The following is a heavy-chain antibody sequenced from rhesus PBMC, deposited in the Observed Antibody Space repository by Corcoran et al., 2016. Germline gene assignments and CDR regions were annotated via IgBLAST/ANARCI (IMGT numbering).Heavy chain of an antibody. CDR1: GGSISDDYY. CDR3: AREIAAAGPGGVDC. V-gene: IGHV4-106*01. D-gene: IGHD6-37*01. J-gene: IGHJ4*01. Sequence: QVQLQESGPGLVKPSETLSLTCAVSGGSISDDYYWSWIRQPPGKGLACIGYIYGSGSSTNYNPSLQSRVTISPYTAKNPFSLKLSSVTAADTAVYYCAREIAAAGPGGVDCWGQGVLVTVSS. CDR2: IYGSGSST.